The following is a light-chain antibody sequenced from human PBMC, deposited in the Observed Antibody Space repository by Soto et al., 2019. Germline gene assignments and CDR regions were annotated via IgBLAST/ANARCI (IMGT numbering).Light chain of an antibody. J-gene: IGKJ1*01. Sequence: DIQMTQSPSTLSASVGDRVIITCRASQSINGRLAWHQQKPGTAPKLLIHDASTLESGVPSRFSGSGSGTEFTLTISSLQPDDFVTYYCQQDENYSPATFGQGTKVEVK. CDR3: QQDENYSPAT. V-gene: IGKV1-5*01. CDR1: QSINGR. CDR2: DAS.